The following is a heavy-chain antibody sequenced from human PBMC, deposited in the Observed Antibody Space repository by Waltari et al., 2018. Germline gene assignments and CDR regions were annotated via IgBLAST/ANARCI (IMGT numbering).Heavy chain of an antibody. CDR3: AKGHSGSYGLDY. J-gene: IGHJ4*02. D-gene: IGHD1-26*01. V-gene: IGHV3-9*01. CDR2: STWNSNNR. CDR1: GFTFGDYA. Sequence: EIQLVESGGGLAQPGRSLRLSCAASGFTFGDYAMHLVRQTPWKGREWVSGSTWNSNNRGYADSVKGRFTISRDNAKKSLYLQMNSLRTEDTALYYCAKGHSGSYGLDYWGQGTPVTVSS.